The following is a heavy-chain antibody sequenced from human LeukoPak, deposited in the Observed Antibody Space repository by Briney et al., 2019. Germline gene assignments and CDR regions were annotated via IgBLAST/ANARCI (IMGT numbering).Heavy chain of an antibody. V-gene: IGHV3-23*01. CDR3: AKEGYGSSWNADFDY. D-gene: IGHD6-13*01. Sequence: PGGSLRLSCAASGFTFSIYALSWVRQAPGKGLERVSAIIGSGGSGVTTYDGVSVKGQFTISRDNSKSTLYLQMSSLRAEDTAVYYCAKEGYGSSWNADFDYWGQGSLVTVSS. CDR1: GFTFSIYA. J-gene: IGHJ4*02. CDR2: IIGSGGSGVTT.